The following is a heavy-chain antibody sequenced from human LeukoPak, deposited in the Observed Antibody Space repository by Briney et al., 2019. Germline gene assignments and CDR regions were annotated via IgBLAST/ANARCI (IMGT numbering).Heavy chain of an antibody. D-gene: IGHD3-10*01. Sequence: GASVKVSCKASGYTFTSYYMHWVRQAPGQGLEWMGIINPSGGSTSYAQKFQGRVTMTRDTSTSTVYMELSSLRSEDTAVYYCARIGHYYGSGSYQGNAFDIWGQGTMVTVSS. CDR1: GYTFTSYY. CDR3: ARIGHYYGSGSYQGNAFDI. V-gene: IGHV1-46*01. CDR2: INPSGGST. J-gene: IGHJ3*02.